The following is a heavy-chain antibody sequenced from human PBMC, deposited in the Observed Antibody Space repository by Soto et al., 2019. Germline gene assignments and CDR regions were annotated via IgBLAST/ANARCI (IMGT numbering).Heavy chain of an antibody. V-gene: IGHV3-21*01. CDR2: ISSSTSYI. D-gene: IGHD6-13*01. CDR1: GFTFSSYS. J-gene: IGHJ4*02. CDR3: ARNRGSSSWYYYSDY. Sequence: GGSLRLSCATSGFTFSSYSMNWVRQAPGKGLEWVSSISSSTSYIYYADSVKGRFTISRDNAKNSLYLQMNSLRAEDTAVYYCARNRGSSSWYYYSDYWGQGTLVTVSS.